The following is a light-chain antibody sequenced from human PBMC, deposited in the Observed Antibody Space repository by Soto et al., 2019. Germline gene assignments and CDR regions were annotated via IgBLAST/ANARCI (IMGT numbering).Light chain of an antibody. CDR3: CSYAGSNTFMV. CDR2: DVT. J-gene: IGLJ2*01. CDR1: SSDVGSYKY. V-gene: IGLV2-11*01. Sequence: QSALTQPLSVSGSPGQSVTISCTGTSSDVGSYKYVSWYQQLPGKAPKLMIHDVTERPSGVPDRFSGSKSVNTASLTISGRQAEDEADYYCCSYAGSNTFMVFGGGTKLTVL.